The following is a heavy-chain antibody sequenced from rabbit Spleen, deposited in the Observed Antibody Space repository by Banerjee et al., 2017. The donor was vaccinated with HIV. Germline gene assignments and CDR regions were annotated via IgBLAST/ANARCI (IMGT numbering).Heavy chain of an antibody. J-gene: IGHJ4*01. D-gene: IGHD1-1*01. V-gene: IGHV1S45*01. CDR3: ARDLVAVIGWNFNL. CDR2: INIVTGKS. Sequence: QEQLEESGGGLVKPEGSLKLSCTASGFSFSNKAVMCWVRQAPGKGLEWIACINIVTGKSVSASWAKGRFTMSRTSSTTVTLQMTSLTAADTATYFCARDLVAVIGWNFNLWGPGTLVTVS. CDR1: GFSFSNKAV.